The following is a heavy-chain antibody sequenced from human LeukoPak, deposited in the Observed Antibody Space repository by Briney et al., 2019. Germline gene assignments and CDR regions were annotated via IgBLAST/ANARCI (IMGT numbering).Heavy chain of an antibody. V-gene: IGHV3-30*04. CDR1: GFTFSSYV. CDR3: ARHFCSSTSCSN. CDR2: ISYDGSNE. D-gene: IGHD2-2*01. Sequence: GGSLRLSCAASGFTFSSYVMHWVRQAPGKGLEWVAIISYDGSNEYYADSVKGRFTISRDNSKNTLYLQMNSLRAADTAVYYCARHFCSSTSCSNWGQGTLVTVSS. J-gene: IGHJ4*02.